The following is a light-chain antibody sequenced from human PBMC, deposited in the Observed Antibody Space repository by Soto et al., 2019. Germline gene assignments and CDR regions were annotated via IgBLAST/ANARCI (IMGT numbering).Light chain of an antibody. CDR3: SSYTSSSANV. V-gene: IGLV2-14*01. Sequence: QSALTQPASVSGSPGQSITISCTGTSSDVGGYKFVSWYQQHPGKAPKLMIYEVTNRPSGVSNRFSGSKSGNTASLTISGLQAEDEADYFCSSYTSSSANVFGTGTKVPVL. J-gene: IGLJ1*01. CDR2: EVT. CDR1: SSDVGGYKF.